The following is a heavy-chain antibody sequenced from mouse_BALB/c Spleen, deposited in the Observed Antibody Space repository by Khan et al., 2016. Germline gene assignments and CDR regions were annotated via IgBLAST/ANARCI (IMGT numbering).Heavy chain of an antibody. J-gene: IGHJ3*01. D-gene: IGHD6-1*01. CDR3: GKGGRGGGPWFAY. V-gene: IGHV2-3*01. CDR2: IWGDGST. Sequence: QVQLKESGPGLVAPSQSLSITCTVSGFSLTSYGVSWIRQPPGKGLEWLGVIWGDGSTNYHSALISRLNISKDNSKSQVFLKLNSLQTDDPATYYWGKGGRGGGPWFAYWGQGTLVTVSA. CDR1: GFSLTSYG.